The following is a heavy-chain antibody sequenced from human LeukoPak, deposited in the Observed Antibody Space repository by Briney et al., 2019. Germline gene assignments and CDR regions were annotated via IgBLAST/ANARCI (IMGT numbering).Heavy chain of an antibody. V-gene: IGHV1-2*02. CDR3: AREGGHGTFGGVIRYNPFDY. Sequence: GASVKVSCKASGYTFTGYYMHWVRQAPGQGLEWMGWINPNSGGTNYAQKFQGRVTMTRDTSISTAYMELSRLRSDDTAVYYCAREGGHGTFGGVIRYNPFDYWGQGTLVTVSS. CDR1: GYTFTGYY. J-gene: IGHJ4*02. CDR2: INPNSGGT. D-gene: IGHD3-16*02.